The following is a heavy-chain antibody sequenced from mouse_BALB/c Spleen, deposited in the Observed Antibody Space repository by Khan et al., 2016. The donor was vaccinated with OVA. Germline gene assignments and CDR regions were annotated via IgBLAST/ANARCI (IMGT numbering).Heavy chain of an antibody. V-gene: IGHV1-7*01. CDR2: INPSTGYT. Sequence: QVQLQQSGAELAKPGASVKMSCKASGYTFINYWILWVKQGPGQGLEWIGYINPSTGYTEYNQNFKDKATLTADKSSRTAYMQLSSLTSEDSAVFYCERRGRRWDFDYWGKGTTRTVSS. CDR3: ERRGRRWDFDY. J-gene: IGHJ2*01. D-gene: IGHD1-1*01. CDR1: GYTFINYW.